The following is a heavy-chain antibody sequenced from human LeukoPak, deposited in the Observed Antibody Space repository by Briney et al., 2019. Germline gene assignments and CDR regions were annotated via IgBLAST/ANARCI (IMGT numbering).Heavy chain of an antibody. D-gene: IGHD2-2*01. V-gene: IGHV3-66*01. CDR3: ARVGTSEDFQH. CDR1: GFTFSDSA. CDR2: LYSGGTT. J-gene: IGHJ1*01. Sequence: GGSLRLSCAASGFTFSDSAMTWVRQAPGKGLEWVSVLYSGGTTHYADSVKGRFTISRDNPKNTVHLQMNSLRVEDTAVYYCARVGTSEDFQHWGQGTLVSVSS.